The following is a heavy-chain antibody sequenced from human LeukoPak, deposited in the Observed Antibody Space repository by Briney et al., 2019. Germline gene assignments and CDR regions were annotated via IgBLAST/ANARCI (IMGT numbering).Heavy chain of an antibody. CDR2: FDPEDGET. CDR3: ATPPPASTQYYYYYGMDV. CDR1: GYTLTELS. V-gene: IGHV1-24*01. Sequence: ASVKVSCKVSGYTLTELSMHWVRQAPGKGLEWMGGFDPEDGETIYAQKFQGRVTMTEDSSTDTASMELSSLTSEDTAVYYCATPPPASTQYYYYYGMDVWGQGTTVTVSS. J-gene: IGHJ6*02. D-gene: IGHD2-2*01.